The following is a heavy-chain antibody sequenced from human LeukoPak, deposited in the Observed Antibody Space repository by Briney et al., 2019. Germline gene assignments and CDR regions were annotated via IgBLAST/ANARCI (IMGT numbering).Heavy chain of an antibody. J-gene: IGHJ6*02. D-gene: IGHD2-21*02. CDR2: SYYSGST. V-gene: IGHV4-59*08. Sequence: SETLTLTCTVSGGSTSSYYWSWIRQPPGKGLEWIGYSYYSGSTNYNPSLKSRVTISVDTSKNQFSLKLSSVTAADTAVYYCARTDSGDWPYYYYYGMDVWGQGTTVTVSS. CDR3: ARTDSGDWPYYYYYGMDV. CDR1: GGSTSSYY.